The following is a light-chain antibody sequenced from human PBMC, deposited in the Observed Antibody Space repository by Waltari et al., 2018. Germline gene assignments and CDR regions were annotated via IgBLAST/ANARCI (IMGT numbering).Light chain of an antibody. CDR2: AAS. CDR3: QQTYRAPQT. V-gene: IGKV1-39*01. Sequence: DIQMTQSPSSLSASVGDRVTITCRASQTIGSYVNCYQQKPGKAPSLLVYAASILQSGVPARFTGSGSGTDFSLTISSLQPEDFATYFCQQTYRAPQTFGQGTRLEI. J-gene: IGKJ2*01. CDR1: QTIGSY.